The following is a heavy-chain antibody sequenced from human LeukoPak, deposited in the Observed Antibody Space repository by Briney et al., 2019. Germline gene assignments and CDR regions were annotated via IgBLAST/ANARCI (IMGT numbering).Heavy chain of an antibody. CDR2: ISWNSGSI. V-gene: IGHV3-9*01. D-gene: IGHD3-22*01. CDR1: GFTFDDYA. CDR3: ARDLYYDSSGYYLGP. Sequence: PGGSLRLSCAASGFTFDDYAMHWVRQAPGKGLEWVSGISWNSGSIGYADSVKGRFTISRDNAKNSLYLQMNSLRAEDTAVYYCARDLYYDSSGYYLGPWGQGTLVTVSS. J-gene: IGHJ5*02.